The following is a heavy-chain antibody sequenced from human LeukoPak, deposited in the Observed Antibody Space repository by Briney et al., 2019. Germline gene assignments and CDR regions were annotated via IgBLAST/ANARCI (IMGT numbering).Heavy chain of an antibody. V-gene: IGHV3-66*01. CDR2: IYSGGST. Sequence: PGGSLRLSCAASGFTVSSNYMSWVRQAPGKGLEWVSVIYSGGSTYYADSVKGRFTISRDNSKYTLYLQMNSLRAEDTAVYYCASSKVEASDAFDICGQGTMVTVSS. CDR3: ASSKVEASDAFDI. CDR1: GFTVSSNY. J-gene: IGHJ3*02.